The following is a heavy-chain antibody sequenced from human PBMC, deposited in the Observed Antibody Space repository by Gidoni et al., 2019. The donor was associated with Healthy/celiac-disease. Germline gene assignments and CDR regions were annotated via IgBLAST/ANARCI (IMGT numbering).Heavy chain of an antibody. CDR1: GFTVSSNY. Sequence: EVQLVESGGGLVQPGGSLRLSCAASGFTVSSNYMSWVRQAPGKGLEWVSVIYSGGSTYYADSVKGRFTISRDNSKNTLYLQMNSLRAEDTAVYYCARAGDYYDSSGYADAFDIWGQGTMVTVSS. V-gene: IGHV3-66*02. CDR2: IYSGGST. D-gene: IGHD3-22*01. CDR3: ARAGDYYDSSGYADAFDI. J-gene: IGHJ3*02.